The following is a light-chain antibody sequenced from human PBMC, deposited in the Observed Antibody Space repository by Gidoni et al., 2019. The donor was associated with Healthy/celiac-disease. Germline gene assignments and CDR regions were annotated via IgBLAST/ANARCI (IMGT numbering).Light chain of an antibody. CDR2: AAS. Sequence: IQMTKSQSSLSASVGDRVTITCRASQSISSYLNWYQQKPGKAPKLLIYAASSLQSGVPSRFSGSGSGTDFTLTISSLQPEDFATYYCQQSYSTPLFTFGPGTKVDIK. CDR3: QQSYSTPLFT. V-gene: IGKV1-39*01. J-gene: IGKJ3*01. CDR1: QSISSY.